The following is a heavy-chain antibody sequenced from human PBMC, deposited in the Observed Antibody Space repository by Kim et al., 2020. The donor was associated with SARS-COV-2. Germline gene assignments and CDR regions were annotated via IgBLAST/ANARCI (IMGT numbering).Heavy chain of an antibody. CDR3: ARDYLGVLDY. J-gene: IGHJ4*02. D-gene: IGHD3-16*01. CDR2: TA. V-gene: IGHV1-69*01. Sequence: TANDAQKCQGRVTITADESTSTAYMELSSLRSEDTAVYYCARDYLGVLDYWGQGTLVTVSS.